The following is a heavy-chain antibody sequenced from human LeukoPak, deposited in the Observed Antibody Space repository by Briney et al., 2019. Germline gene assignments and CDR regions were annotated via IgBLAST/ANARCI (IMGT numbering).Heavy chain of an antibody. CDR1: GFTFSSYA. Sequence: PGGSLRLSCAASGFTFSSYAMSWLRHAPGKGLEWVSDISGSGGSTYYADSVKGRFTISRDNSKNTLYLQMNSLRAEDTAVYYCAKEMVVGATSGYWGQGTLVTVSS. CDR2: ISGSGGST. D-gene: IGHD1-26*01. CDR3: AKEMVVGATSGY. V-gene: IGHV3-23*01. J-gene: IGHJ4*02.